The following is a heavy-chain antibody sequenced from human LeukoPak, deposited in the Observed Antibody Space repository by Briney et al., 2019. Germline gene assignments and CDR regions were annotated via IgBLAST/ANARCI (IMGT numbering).Heavy chain of an antibody. J-gene: IGHJ6*03. CDR3: ARHVEAARPLYMDV. CDR2: TYYRSKWYN. Sequence: SQTLSLTCAISGDSVSSNSAAWNWIRQSPSRGLEWLGRTYYRSKWYNDYAVSVKSRITINPDKSKNQFSLQLNSVTPGDTAVYYCARHVEAARPLYMDVWGKGTTVTVSS. V-gene: IGHV6-1*01. CDR1: GDSVSSNSAA. D-gene: IGHD6-6*01.